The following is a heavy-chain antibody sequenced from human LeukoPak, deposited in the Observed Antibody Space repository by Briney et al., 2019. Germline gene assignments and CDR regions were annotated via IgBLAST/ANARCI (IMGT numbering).Heavy chain of an antibody. D-gene: IGHD1-1*01. CDR3: ARDPRSKGTLGNYLDY. V-gene: IGHV3-48*03. CDR1: RFTFSSYV. Sequence: PGGSLRLSCAASRFTFSSYVMNWVRQAPGKGLEWVCYITYSGSTQYYADSVKGRFTISRDNAKNSLYLQMNSLRADDTAVYYCARDPRSKGTLGNYLDYWGQGTLVTVSS. CDR2: ITYSGSTQ. J-gene: IGHJ4*02.